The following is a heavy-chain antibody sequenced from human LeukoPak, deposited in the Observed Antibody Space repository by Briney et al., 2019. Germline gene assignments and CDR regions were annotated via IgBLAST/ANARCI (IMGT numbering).Heavy chain of an antibody. D-gene: IGHD3-16*01. V-gene: IGHV3-23*01. CDR2: ISGSGGST. J-gene: IGHJ4*02. CDR3: AKDFTTGGGVGYYFDY. Sequence: GGSLRLSCAASGFTFSSYAMSWVRQAPGKGLEWVSAISGSGGSTYYADSVKGRFTISRDNSKNTLYLQMNSLRAEDTAVYYCAKDFTTGGGVGYYFDYWGQGTLVTVSS. CDR1: GFTFSSYA.